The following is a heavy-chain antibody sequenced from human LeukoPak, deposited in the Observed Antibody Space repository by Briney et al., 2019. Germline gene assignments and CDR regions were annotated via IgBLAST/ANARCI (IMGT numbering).Heavy chain of an antibody. CDR2: INHSGYT. D-gene: IGHD4-17*01. CDR3: TRMTTGHDY. CDR1: GVSFNDYY. V-gene: IGHV4-34*01. J-gene: IGHJ4*02. Sequence: SETLSLTCAVSGVSFNDYYWSWVRQTPGKGLEWVGEINHSGYTNDSPSLKSRVTLSIDTSRKQFSLNLRSVTVADTGIYYCTRMTTGHDYWGQGTLVTVSS.